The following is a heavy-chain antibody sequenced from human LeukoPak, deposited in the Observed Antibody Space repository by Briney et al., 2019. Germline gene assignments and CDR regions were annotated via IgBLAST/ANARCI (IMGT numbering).Heavy chain of an antibody. D-gene: IGHD6-19*01. V-gene: IGHV3-33*01. CDR3: RRAGAGIDC. J-gene: IGHJ4*02. Sequence: RRSLRLSCAASGFTFSSYGMHWVRQAPGKGLEWVAVIWYDGSNKYHADSVKGRFTISRDNSKNTLYLQMNSLRAEDTAVYYCRRAGAGIDCWGQGTLVTVSS. CDR1: GFTFSSYG. CDR2: IWYDGSNK.